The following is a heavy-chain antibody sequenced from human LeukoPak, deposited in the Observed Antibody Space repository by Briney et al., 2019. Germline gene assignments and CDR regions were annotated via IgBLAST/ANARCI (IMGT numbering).Heavy chain of an antibody. D-gene: IGHD6-25*01. V-gene: IGHV3-7*04. CDR3: ARHSSGWEFDQ. Sequence: GGSLRLSCAASGFTFRSFWMSWVRQAPGKGLEWVANIKQDGREKYYVDSAKGRFTISRDNAKNSLYLQMNSLRAEDTAAYYCARHSSGWEFDQWGQGTLVIVSS. J-gene: IGHJ4*02. CDR1: GFTFRSFW. CDR2: IKQDGREK.